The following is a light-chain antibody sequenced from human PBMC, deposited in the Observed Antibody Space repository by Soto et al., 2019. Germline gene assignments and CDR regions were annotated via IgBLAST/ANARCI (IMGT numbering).Light chain of an antibody. CDR2: VAS. J-gene: IGKJ4*01. V-gene: IGKV3-15*01. CDR3: QQDDVWPLT. CDR1: QSVSSN. Sequence: EIVMTQSTATLSVSPGERATLSCRASQSVSSNLAWYQQKPGQTPKLLIYVASTRATGIPARFSGSGSGTEFTLTISSLQSEDFAVYYCQQDDVWPLTFGGGTKVEFK.